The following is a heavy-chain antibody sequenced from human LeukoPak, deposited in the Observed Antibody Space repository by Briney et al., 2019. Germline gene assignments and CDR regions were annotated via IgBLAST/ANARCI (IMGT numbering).Heavy chain of an antibody. Sequence: GGSLRLSCAASGFTVSHNYMSWVRQAPGKGLEWVSVIYSGGSTYHADSVRGRFTISRDNSKNTLFLQMNSLRAEDTAVYYCARYRPYDSLFDPWGQGTLVSVSS. CDR1: GFTVSHNY. D-gene: IGHD3-3*01. V-gene: IGHV3-66*01. CDR3: ARYRPYDSLFDP. J-gene: IGHJ5*02. CDR2: IYSGGST.